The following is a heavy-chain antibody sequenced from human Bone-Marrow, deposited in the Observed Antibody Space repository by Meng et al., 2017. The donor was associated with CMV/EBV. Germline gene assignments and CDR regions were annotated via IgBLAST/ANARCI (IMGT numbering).Heavy chain of an antibody. CDR1: GFTFSSYS. D-gene: IGHD2-15*01. J-gene: IGHJ4*02. CDR2: IRGSGGST. Sequence: ETLSLTCAASGFTFSSYSMNWVRQAPGKGLEWVSVIRGSGGSTYYADSVKGRFTISRDNSKNTLYLQMNNLSAEDTAVYYCAKHQGFCSGASCYSMDYWGQGTLVNFAS. CDR3: AKHQGFCSGASCYSMDY. V-gene: IGHV3-23*01.